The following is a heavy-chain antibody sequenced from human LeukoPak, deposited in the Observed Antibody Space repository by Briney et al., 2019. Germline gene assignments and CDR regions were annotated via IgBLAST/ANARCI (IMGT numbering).Heavy chain of an antibody. CDR3: ASSQPLGYCSGGSCYSRRRLDP. D-gene: IGHD2-15*01. V-gene: IGHV4-34*01. CDR2: INHSGST. Sequence: PSETLSLTCTVSGGSINDFYWSWIRQPPGKGLEWIGEINHSGSTNYNPSLKSRVTISVDTSKNQFSLKLSSVTAADTAVYYCASSQPLGYCSGGSCYSRRRLDPWGQGTLVTVSS. J-gene: IGHJ5*02. CDR1: GGSINDFY.